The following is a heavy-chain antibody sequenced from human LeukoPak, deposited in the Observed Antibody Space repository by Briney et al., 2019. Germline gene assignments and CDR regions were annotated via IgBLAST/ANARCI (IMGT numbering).Heavy chain of an antibody. V-gene: IGHV4-59*08. CDR1: GASINNYY. J-gene: IGHJ4*02. D-gene: IGHD3-22*01. CDR3: ARRFVDSSGYYYDDY. Sequence: SETLSLTCTVSGASINNYYWSWIRQPPGKGLEWIGYISHSGTASYSPSVKSRVAISVHKSENQFSLTLSSVTAADTAVYYCARRFVDSSGYYYDDYWGQGILVTVSS. CDR2: ISHSGTA.